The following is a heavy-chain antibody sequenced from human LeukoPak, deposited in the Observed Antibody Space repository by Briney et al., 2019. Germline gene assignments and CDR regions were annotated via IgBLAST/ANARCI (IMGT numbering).Heavy chain of an antibody. CDR1: GYTLTELS. D-gene: IGHD3-10*01. J-gene: IGHJ4*02. Sequence: ASVKVSCKISGYTLTELSMHWVRQAPGKGLGWMGGFDPEDGETIYAQKFQGRVTMTRNTSISTAYMELSSLRSEDTAVYYCARDYYGSGTYPHGYWGQGTLVTVSS. CDR2: FDPEDGET. V-gene: IGHV1-24*01. CDR3: ARDYYGSGTYPHGY.